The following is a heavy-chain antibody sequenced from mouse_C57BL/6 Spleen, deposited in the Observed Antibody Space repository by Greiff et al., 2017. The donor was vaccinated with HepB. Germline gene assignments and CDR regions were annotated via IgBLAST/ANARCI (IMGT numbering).Heavy chain of an antibody. Sequence: EVQLQQSGPELVKPGASVKISCKASGYTFTDYYMNWVKQSHGKSLEWIGDINPNNGGTSYNQKFKGKATLTVDKSSSTAYMELRSLTSEDSAVYYCARSAMGLRRDYFDYWGQGTTLTVSS. D-gene: IGHD2-2*01. V-gene: IGHV1-26*01. CDR3: ARSAMGLRRDYFDY. J-gene: IGHJ2*01. CDR1: GYTFTDYY. CDR2: INPNNGGT.